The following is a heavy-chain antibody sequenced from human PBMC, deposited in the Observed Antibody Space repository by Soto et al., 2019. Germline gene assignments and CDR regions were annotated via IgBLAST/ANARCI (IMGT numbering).Heavy chain of an antibody. J-gene: IGHJ2*01. V-gene: IGHV4-34*01. D-gene: IGHD6-13*01. CDR2: DIDSGST. CDR3: ARGRTVSTYSRYWDSGWYFDL. Sequence: QAQLQQWGAGLLKPSETLSLTCAVYGGSFSGYYWSWIRQPPGKGREWIGDDIDSGSTNYNRSLKRRVTTSVDTSKNHFSRKLSSVNAADMAVYYSARGRTVSTYSRYWDSGWYFDLSGRGTLVTVS. CDR1: GGSFSGYY.